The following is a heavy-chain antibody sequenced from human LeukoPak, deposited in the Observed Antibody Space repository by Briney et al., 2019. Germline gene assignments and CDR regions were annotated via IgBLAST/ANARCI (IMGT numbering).Heavy chain of an antibody. CDR1: GYSISSGYY. D-gene: IGHD6-19*01. CDR2: INHSGST. V-gene: IGHV4-38-2*02. CDR3: AKAVAGTFNAFDI. Sequence: PSETLSLTCTVSGYSISSGYYWGWIRQPPGKGLEWIGEINHSGSTNYNPSLKSRVTISVDTSKNQFSLKLSSVTAADTAVYYRAKAVAGTFNAFDIWGQGTMVTVSS. J-gene: IGHJ3*02.